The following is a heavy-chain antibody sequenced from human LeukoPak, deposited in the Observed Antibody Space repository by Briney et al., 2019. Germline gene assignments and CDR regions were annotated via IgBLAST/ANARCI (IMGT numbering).Heavy chain of an antibody. CDR3: ARLLTSSTSWHIDY. CDR1: GGSISSYC. J-gene: IGHJ4*02. CDR2: IYYSGST. Sequence: SETLSLTCTVSGGSISSYCWSWIRQPPGKGLEWIGSIYYSGSTNYNPSLKSRVSILVGTSKKQFSLKLSSVTAADTAVYYCARLLTSSTSWHIDYWGQGTLVTVSS. D-gene: IGHD2-2*01. V-gene: IGHV4-59*12.